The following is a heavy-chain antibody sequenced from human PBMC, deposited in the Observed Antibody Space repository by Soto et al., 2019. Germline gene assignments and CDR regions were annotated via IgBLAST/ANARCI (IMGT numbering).Heavy chain of an antibody. CDR1: GASISSSGYY. Sequence: ETLSLTCTVSGASISSSGYYWGWIRQLPGRRLEWIGSVYYTGTTYYNPSLKSRVTISVDSSKSQFSLTLYSVTAADTAVYYCARRYGDYQMDYWGQGTLVTVSS. D-gene: IGHD4-17*01. CDR2: VYYTGTT. CDR3: ARRYGDYQMDY. J-gene: IGHJ4*02. V-gene: IGHV4-39*01.